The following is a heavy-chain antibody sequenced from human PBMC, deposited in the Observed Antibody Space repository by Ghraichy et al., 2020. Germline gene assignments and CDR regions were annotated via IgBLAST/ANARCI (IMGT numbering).Heavy chain of an antibody. V-gene: IGHV5-51*01. CDR1: GYTFPSYW. Sequence: GGSLRLSCKGSGYTFPSYWIGWLRQMPGKGLEWMGIIHGGDSSPKYNPSFQGQVTISADKSISTAYLQWTSLRAADTAMYYCARHPTMSSGGHWFDPWGQGTLVTVS. CDR3: ARHPTMSSGGHWFDP. D-gene: IGHD3-16*01. J-gene: IGHJ5*02. CDR2: IHGGDSSP.